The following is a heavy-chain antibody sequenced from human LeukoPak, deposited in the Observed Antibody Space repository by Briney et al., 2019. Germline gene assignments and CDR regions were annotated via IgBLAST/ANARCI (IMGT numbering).Heavy chain of an antibody. CDR1: AYTFTSYD. V-gene: IGHV1-8*01. CDR3: ARTSGYSYGPRFDY. D-gene: IGHD5-18*01. CDR2: MNPKSGNT. J-gene: IGHJ4*02. Sequence: ASVKVSCKASAYTFTSYDINWVRQATGQWLEWMGWMNPKSGNTGYAQKFQGRVTMTRNTSISTAYMELSSLRSEDPAVYYCARTSGYSYGPRFDYWGQGTLVTVSS.